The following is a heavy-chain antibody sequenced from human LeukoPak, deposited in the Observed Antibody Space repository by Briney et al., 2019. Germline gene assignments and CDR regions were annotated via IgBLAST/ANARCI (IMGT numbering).Heavy chain of an antibody. J-gene: IGHJ4*02. CDR2: MNPNSGNT. V-gene: IGHV1-8*01. D-gene: IGHD3-22*01. CDR1: GYTFSAYD. Sequence: ASVKVSSEASGYTFSAYDINWVRQATGHGLEWIGWMNPNSGNTGFAQKFQGRVTMTRDTSINTAYMELSNLRSEDTAVYCARVSQTPAYYYTSGYYYHGYWGQGTRVTVSS. CDR3: ARVSQTPAYYYTSGYYYHGY.